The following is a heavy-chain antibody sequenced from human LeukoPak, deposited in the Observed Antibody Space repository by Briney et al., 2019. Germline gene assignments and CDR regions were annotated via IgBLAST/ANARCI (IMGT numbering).Heavy chain of an antibody. CDR1: GFTFGDYA. V-gene: IGHV3-49*04. Sequence: PGGSLRLSCTASGFTFGDYAMSWVRQAPGKGLEWVGFIRSKAYGGTTEYAASVKGRFTISRDDSKSIAYLQMDSLKTEDTAVYYCTRDFVGATSYYFDYWGQGTLVTVS. D-gene: IGHD1-26*01. CDR2: IRSKAYGGTT. CDR3: TRDFVGATSYYFDY. J-gene: IGHJ4*02.